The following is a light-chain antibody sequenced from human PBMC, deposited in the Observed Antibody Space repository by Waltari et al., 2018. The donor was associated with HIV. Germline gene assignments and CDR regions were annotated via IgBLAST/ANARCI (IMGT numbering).Light chain of an antibody. Sequence: QSALTQPPPASGSLGQSVPISCTGRSLSVGRYDSVPWYQQHPGKAPKLLLFEVNKRPSGVPDRFSGSKSGNTASLTVSGLQAEDEAEYSCSSYAGINPVIFGGGTTLTVL. CDR3: SSYAGINPVI. CDR2: EVN. CDR1: SLSVGRYDS. J-gene: IGLJ2*01. V-gene: IGLV2-8*01.